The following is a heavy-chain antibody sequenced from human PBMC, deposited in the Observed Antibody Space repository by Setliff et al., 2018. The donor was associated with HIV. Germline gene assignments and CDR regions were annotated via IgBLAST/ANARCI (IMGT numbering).Heavy chain of an antibody. J-gene: IGHJ3*02. D-gene: IGHD6-19*01. CDR3: VRDKWLVPDTFDI. V-gene: IGHV3-23*01. CDR1: GFTFNIYA. Sequence: GGSLRLSCAASGFTFNIYAMSWVRQAPGKGLEWVSTISVSGDSTYYADSVKGRFTISRDNAKNSLYLQMNSLRAEDMALYYCVRDKWLVPDTFDIWGQGTMVTVSS. CDR2: ISVSGDST.